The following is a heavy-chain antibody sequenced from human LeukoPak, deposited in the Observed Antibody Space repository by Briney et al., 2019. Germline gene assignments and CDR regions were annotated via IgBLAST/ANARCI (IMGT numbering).Heavy chain of an antibody. CDR2: IYYSGST. J-gene: IGHJ4*02. D-gene: IGHD5-12*01. CDR3: AREGPGYVNIVATIRGEYYFDY. Sequence: SETLSLTCTVSGGSISSYYWSWIRQPPGKGLEWIGCIYYSGSTNYNPSLKSRVTISVDTSKNQFSPKLSSVTAADTAVYYCAREGPGYVNIVATIRGEYYFDYWGQGTLVTVSS. V-gene: IGHV4-59*01. CDR1: GGSISSYY.